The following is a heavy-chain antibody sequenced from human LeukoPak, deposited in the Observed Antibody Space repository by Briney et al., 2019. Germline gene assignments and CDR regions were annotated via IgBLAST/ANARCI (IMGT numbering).Heavy chain of an antibody. V-gene: IGHV4-59*01. J-gene: IGHJ4*02. Sequence: SETLSLTCTVSGGSITYYYWSWIRQPPGKGLEWIGYIYYSGGTNYNPSLKSRVTISVDTSKSQFSLRVNSVTAADTAVYYCARGRTYATRFDYWGRGTLVTVSS. D-gene: IGHD2-2*01. CDR1: GGSITYYY. CDR2: IYYSGGT. CDR3: ARGRTYATRFDY.